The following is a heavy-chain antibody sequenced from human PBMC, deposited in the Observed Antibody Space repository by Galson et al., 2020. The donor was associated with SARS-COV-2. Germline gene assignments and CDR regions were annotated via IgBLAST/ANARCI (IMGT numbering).Heavy chain of an antibody. CDR1: GGSFSGYS. CDR2: INHSGST. D-gene: IGHD2-8*01. V-gene: IGHV4-34*01. Sequence: SQTLSLTCAVYGGSFSGYSWTWVRQPPGKGLEWIGEINHSGSTNYNPSLKSRVLISVDTSKNQFSLKLRSVTAADTAIYYCARGGSRPIMVFDYYYFYMDVWGKGTTVTVSS. J-gene: IGHJ6*03. CDR3: ARGGSRPIMVFDYYYFYMDV.